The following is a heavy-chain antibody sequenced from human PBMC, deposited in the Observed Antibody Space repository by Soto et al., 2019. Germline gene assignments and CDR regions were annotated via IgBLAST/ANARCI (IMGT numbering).Heavy chain of an antibody. CDR1: GFTFSSYS. CDR3: ARNIVATITRYYYGMDV. Sequence: EVQLVESGGGLVKPGGSLRLSCAASGFTFSSYSMNWVRQAPGKGLEWVSSISSSSSYIYYADSVKGRFTISRDNAKNSLYLQMNSLRAEDTAVYYCARNIVATITRYYYGMDVWGQGTTVTVSS. V-gene: IGHV3-21*01. J-gene: IGHJ6*02. D-gene: IGHD5-12*01. CDR2: ISSSSSYI.